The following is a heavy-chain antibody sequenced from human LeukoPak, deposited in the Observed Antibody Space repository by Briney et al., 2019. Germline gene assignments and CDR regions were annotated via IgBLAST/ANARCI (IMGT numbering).Heavy chain of an antibody. J-gene: IGHJ3*02. V-gene: IGHV3-23*01. D-gene: IGHD3-10*01. CDR1: GFTFSSYA. CDR2: ISGSGGST. Sequence: GGSLRLSCAASGFTFSSYAMSWVRQAPGKAPEWVSGISGSGGSTYSADSVKGRFTISRDNSKNTLYLQMNTLRAEDTAAYYCARSIYASASFYTFDIWGQGTMVTVSS. CDR3: ARSIYASASFYTFDI.